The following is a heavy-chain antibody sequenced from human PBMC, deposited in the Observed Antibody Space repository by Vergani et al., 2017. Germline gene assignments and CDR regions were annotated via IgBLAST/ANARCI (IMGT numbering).Heavy chain of an antibody. D-gene: IGHD6-13*01. J-gene: IGHJ6*03. V-gene: IGHV3-30-3*01. CDR1: GFTFSSYA. CDR2: ISYDGSNK. Sequence: QVQLVESGGGVVQPGRSLRLSCAASGFTFSSYAMHWVRQAPGKGLEWVAVISYDGSNKYYADSVKGRFTISRVNSKNTLYLQMNSLRAEDTAVYYCARDRETQQLVRNCMDVWGKGTTVTVSS. CDR3: ARDRETQQLVRNCMDV.